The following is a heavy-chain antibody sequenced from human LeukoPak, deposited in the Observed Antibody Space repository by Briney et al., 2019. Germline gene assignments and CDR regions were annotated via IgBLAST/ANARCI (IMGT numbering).Heavy chain of an antibody. CDR3: ARGRRGRIAAAGNWFDP. D-gene: IGHD6-13*01. CDR1: GYTFTGYY. CDR2: INPNSGGT. Sequence: GASVKVSCKASGYTFTGYYMHWVRQAPGQGLEWMGWINPNSGGTNYAQKFQGRVTMTRDTSISTAYMELSRLRSDDTAVYYCARGRRGRIAAAGNWFDPWGQGTLVTVSS. J-gene: IGHJ5*02. V-gene: IGHV1-2*02.